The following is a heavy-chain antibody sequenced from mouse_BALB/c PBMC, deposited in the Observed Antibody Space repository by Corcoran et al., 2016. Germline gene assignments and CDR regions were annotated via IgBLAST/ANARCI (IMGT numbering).Heavy chain of an antibody. CDR3: AREEITTAEDAMDY. V-gene: IGHV1-84*02. J-gene: IGHJ4*01. D-gene: IGHD1-2*01. CDR1: GYTFTDYY. Sequence: QIQLQQSGPELVKPVASVKISCKASGYTFTDYYINWVKQKPGQGLEWIGWIYPGSGNTKYNEKFKGKATLTVDTSSSTAYMQLSSLTSEDTAVYFCAREEITTAEDAMDYWGQGTSVTVSS. CDR2: IYPGSGNT.